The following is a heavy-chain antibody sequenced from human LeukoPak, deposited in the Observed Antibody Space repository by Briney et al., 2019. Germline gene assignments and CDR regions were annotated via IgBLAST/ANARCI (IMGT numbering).Heavy chain of an antibody. CDR1: GFTFSSYA. V-gene: IGHV3-23*01. J-gene: IGHJ4*02. CDR3: AKGNLRGPPPNIDF. D-gene: IGHD5/OR15-5a*01. CDR2: ISKTGST. Sequence: GGSLRLSCAASGFTFSSYAMSWVRQAPGKGLEWVSAISKTGSTYYADSVKARFTISRDTSKNTLCLQMNSLTAEDTAVYYCAKGNLRGPPPNIDFWGQGTLVTVSS.